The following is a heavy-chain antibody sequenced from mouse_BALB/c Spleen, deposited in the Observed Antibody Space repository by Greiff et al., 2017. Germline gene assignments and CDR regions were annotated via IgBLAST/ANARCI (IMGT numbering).Heavy chain of an antibody. CDR1: GYSITSDYA. CDR2: ISYSGST. V-gene: IGHV3-2*02. CDR3: AVRRWFAY. Sequence: DVQLVESGPGLVKPSQPLSLTCTVTGYSITSDYAWNWIRQFPGNKLEWMGYISYSGSTSYNPSLKSRISITRDTSKNQFFLQLNSVTTEDTATYYCAVRRWFAYWGQGTLVTVSA. D-gene: IGHD2-14*01. J-gene: IGHJ3*01.